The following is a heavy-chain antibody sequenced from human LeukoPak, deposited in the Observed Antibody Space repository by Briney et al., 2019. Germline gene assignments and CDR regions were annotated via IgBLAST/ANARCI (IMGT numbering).Heavy chain of an antibody. Sequence: PSETLSLTCTVSGYSISSGYYWGWIRQPPGKGLDWIGSIYHSGSTYCNPSLKGRVTISVDTSKNQFSLKLSSVTAADTAVYYCARADYYDSSGSDYWGQGTLVTVSS. V-gene: IGHV4-38-2*02. J-gene: IGHJ4*02. CDR2: IYHSGST. CDR3: ARADYYDSSGSDY. CDR1: GYSISSGYY. D-gene: IGHD3-22*01.